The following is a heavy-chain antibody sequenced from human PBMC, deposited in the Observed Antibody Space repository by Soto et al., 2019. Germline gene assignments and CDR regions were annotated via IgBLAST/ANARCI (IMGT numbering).Heavy chain of an antibody. CDR3: ARVGGSDYELSY. CDR2: IIPILGIA. D-gene: IGHD1-26*01. V-gene: IGHV1-69*02. CDR1: GGTFSSYT. J-gene: IGHJ4*02. Sequence: QVQLVQSGAEVKKPGSSVKVSCKASGGTFSSYTISWVRQAPGQGLEWMGRIIPILGIANYAQKFQGRVTIXAXXSTSTAYMELSSLRSEDTAVYYCARVGGSDYELSYWGQGTLVTVSS.